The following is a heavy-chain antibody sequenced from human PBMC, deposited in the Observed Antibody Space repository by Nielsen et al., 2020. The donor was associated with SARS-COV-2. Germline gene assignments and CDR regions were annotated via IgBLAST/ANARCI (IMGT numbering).Heavy chain of an antibody. D-gene: IGHD4-17*01. CDR2: ISWDGGST. CDR3: AKDITDYGDYGCMDV. V-gene: IGHV3-43*01. CDR1: GFTFDDYT. J-gene: IGHJ6*03. Sequence: GESLKISCAASGFTFDDYTMHWVRQAPGKGLEWVSLISWDGGSTYYADSVKGRFTISRDNSKNSLYLQMNSLRTEDTALYYCAKDITDYGDYGCMDVWGKGTTVTVSS.